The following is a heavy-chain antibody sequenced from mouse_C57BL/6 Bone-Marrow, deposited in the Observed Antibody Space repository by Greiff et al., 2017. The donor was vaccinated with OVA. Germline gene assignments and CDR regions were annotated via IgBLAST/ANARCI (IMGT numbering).Heavy chain of an antibody. CDR2: INPNNGGT. D-gene: IGHD4-1*01. CDR1: GYTFTDYY. Sequence: VQLQQSGPELVKPGASVKISCKASGYTFTDYYMNWVKQSHGKSLEWIGDINPNNGGTSYNQKFKGKATLTVDKSSSTAYMELRSLTSEDSAVYYGARWGNNWAWFAYWGQGTLVTVSA. CDR3: ARWGNNWAWFAY. J-gene: IGHJ3*01. V-gene: IGHV1-26*01.